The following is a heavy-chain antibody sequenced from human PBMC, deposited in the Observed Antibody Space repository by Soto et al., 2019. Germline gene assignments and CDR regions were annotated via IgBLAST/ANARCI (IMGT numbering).Heavy chain of an antibody. CDR3: PGEHVRPPTGAMDV. CDR1: GYSFTDYY. CDR2: INPYRGAT. Sequence: ASVKVSCKASGYSFTDYYMHWVRQAPGQGLEWMGWINPYRGATNYAQKFQGRVTMTRDTSISTAYMELSRLRSDDTAVYWCPGEHVRPPTGAMDVWGQGXTVTVSS. D-gene: IGHD1-1*01. J-gene: IGHJ6*02. V-gene: IGHV1-2*02.